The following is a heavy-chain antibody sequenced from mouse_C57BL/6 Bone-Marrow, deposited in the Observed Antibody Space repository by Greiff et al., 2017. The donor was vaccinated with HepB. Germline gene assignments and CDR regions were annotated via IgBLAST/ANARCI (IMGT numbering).Heavy chain of an antibody. V-gene: IGHV5-4*01. CDR1: GFTFSSYA. J-gene: IGHJ3*01. CDR2: ISDGGSYT. CDR3: ARHGSTFAY. D-gene: IGHD1-1*01. Sequence: DVHLVESGGGLVKPGGSLKLSCAASGFTFSSYAMSWVRQTPEKRLEWVATISDGGSYTYYPDNVKGRFTISRDNAKNNLYLQMSHLKSEDTAMYYCARHGSTFAYWGQGTLVTVSA.